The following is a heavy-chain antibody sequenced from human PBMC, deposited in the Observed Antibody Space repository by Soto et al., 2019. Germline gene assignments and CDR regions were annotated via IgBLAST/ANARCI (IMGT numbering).Heavy chain of an antibody. CDR1: GGTFSSYA. CDR3: ARVRDYVWGSYLYPLAY. Sequence: WASVKVSCKASGGTFSSYAISWVRQAPGQGLEWMGGIIPIFGTANYAQKFQGRVTITADKSTSTAYMELSSLRSEDTAVYYCARVRDYVWGSYLYPLAYWCPGTLVTVSS. CDR2: IIPIFGTA. D-gene: IGHD3-16*02. J-gene: IGHJ4*02. V-gene: IGHV1-69*06.